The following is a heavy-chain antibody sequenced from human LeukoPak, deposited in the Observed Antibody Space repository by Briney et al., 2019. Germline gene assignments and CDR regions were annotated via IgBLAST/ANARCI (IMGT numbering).Heavy chain of an antibody. V-gene: IGHV4-39*07. CDR3: ARKPIINNAWYYFDY. D-gene: IGHD1/OR15-1a*01. CDR1: GASISTIIPY. Sequence: SETLSLTCTVSGASISTIIPYWGWIRQTPGKGLEWIGSIYYSGTTYYNPSLESRVTISIDTSKNQFSVKLTSVTAADTAVYYCARKPIINNAWYYFDYWGQGTLVTVSS. J-gene: IGHJ4*02. CDR2: IYYSGTT.